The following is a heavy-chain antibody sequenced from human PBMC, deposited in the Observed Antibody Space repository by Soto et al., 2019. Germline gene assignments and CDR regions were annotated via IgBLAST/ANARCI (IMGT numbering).Heavy chain of an antibody. CDR3: ATITMMT. J-gene: IGHJ5*02. CDR2: ISGSSDNT. Sequence: QVQLVESGGGLVKPGGSLRLSCAASGFTFSVYYMSWIRQAPGKGLEWLSYISGSSDNTNYADSVKGRFTISRDNAKKSLYLEMNSLRAEDTAVYYCATITMMTWGQGTLVTVSS. V-gene: IGHV3-11*06. CDR1: GFTFSVYY. D-gene: IGHD3-22*01.